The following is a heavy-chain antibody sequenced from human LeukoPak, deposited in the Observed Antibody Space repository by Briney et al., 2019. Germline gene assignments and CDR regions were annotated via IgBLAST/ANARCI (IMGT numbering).Heavy chain of an antibody. Sequence: KPSETLSLTCTVSGGSISSYYWSWIRQPPGKGLEWIGYIYYSGSTNYNPSLKSRVTISVDTSKNQFSLKLTSVTAADTAVYYCVRDKVSVYYYGMDVWGQGTTVIVSS. V-gene: IGHV4-59*01. CDR1: GGSISSYY. CDR2: IYYSGST. CDR3: VRDKVSVYYYGMDV. J-gene: IGHJ6*02. D-gene: IGHD6-6*01.